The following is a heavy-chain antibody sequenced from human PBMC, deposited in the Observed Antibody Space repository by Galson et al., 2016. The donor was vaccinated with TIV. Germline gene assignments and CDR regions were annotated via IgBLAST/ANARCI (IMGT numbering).Heavy chain of an antibody. CDR2: INNDGST. CDR3: ARERRVCGIECYLQYYYGMDV. Sequence: SLRLSCAASGLPVSDNYMSWVRQVPGKGLEWVAIINNDGSTIYSDSVKGRFTISRDNSKNMVYLQMNSLRPEDTAVYFCARERRVCGIECYLQYYYGMDVWGQGTTVTVSS. CDR1: GLPVSDNY. V-gene: IGHV3-66*02. D-gene: IGHD2-21*01. J-gene: IGHJ6*02.